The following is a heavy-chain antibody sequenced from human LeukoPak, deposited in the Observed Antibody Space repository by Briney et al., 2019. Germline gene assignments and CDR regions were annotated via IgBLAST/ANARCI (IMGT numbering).Heavy chain of an antibody. D-gene: IGHD2/OR15-2a*01. V-gene: IGHV4-59*01. Sequence: SETLSLTRTVYGDSISSSYWSWIRQPPGKGLEWIGYIYYSGNTNYNPSLKSRVTISVDTSRNRFSLKLSSVTAADTAVYYCARHRNFFDYWGQGILVTVSS. J-gene: IGHJ4*02. CDR1: GDSISSSY. CDR3: ARHRNFFDY. CDR2: IYYSGNT.